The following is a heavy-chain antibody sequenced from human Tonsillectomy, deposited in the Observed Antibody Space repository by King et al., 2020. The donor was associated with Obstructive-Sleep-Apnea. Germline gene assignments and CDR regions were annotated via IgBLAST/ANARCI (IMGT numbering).Heavy chain of an antibody. J-gene: IGHJ3*02. D-gene: IGHD1-26*01. CDR1: GFTFSSYS. CDR3: AREGIVGATEDAFDI. V-gene: IGHV3-21*01. Sequence: VQLVESGGGLVKPGGSLRLSCAASGFTFSSYSMNWVRQAPGKGLEWVSSISSSSSYIYYADSVKGRFTISRDNAKNSLYLQMNSLRAEDTAVYYCAREGIVGATEDAFDIWGQGTMVTVSS. CDR2: ISSSSSYI.